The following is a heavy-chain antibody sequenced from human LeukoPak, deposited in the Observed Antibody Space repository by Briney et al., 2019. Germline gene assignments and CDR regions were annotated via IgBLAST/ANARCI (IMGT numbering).Heavy chain of an antibody. Sequence: GGSLRLSCAASGFTFSSYAMSWVRQAPGKGLEWVSVISGSGGSTYYADSVKGRFTISRDTSKNTLYLQMNSLRAEDTAVYYCAPRIVGATVVDLWGRGTLVTVSS. CDR3: APRIVGATVVDL. V-gene: IGHV3-23*01. CDR2: ISGSGGST. CDR1: GFTFSSYA. D-gene: IGHD1-26*01. J-gene: IGHJ2*01.